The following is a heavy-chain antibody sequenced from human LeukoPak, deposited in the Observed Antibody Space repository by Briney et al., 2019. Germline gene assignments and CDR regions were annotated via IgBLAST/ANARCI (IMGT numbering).Heavy chain of an antibody. CDR3: AKAPTISPAAGPKPDY. J-gene: IGHJ4*02. CDR2: ISGSGGST. D-gene: IGHD6-13*01. Sequence: PGGSLRLPCAASGFTFSSYAMSWVRQAPGKGLEWVSAISGSGGSTYYADSVKGRFTISRDNSKNTLYLQMNSLRAEDTAVYYCAKAPTISPAAGPKPDYWGQGTLVTVSS. V-gene: IGHV3-23*01. CDR1: GFTFSSYA.